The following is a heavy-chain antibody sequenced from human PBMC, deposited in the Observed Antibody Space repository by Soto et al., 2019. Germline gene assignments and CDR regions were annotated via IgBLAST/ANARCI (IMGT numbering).Heavy chain of an antibody. CDR1: GGSFSGYY. D-gene: IGHD3-10*01. CDR3: ARGGRSTMVRGVIRWFAP. Sequence: PSETLSLTCAVYGGSFSGYYWSWIRQPPGKGLEWIGEINHSGSTNYNPSLKSRVTISVDTSKNQFSLKLSSVTAADTAVYYCARGGRSTMVRGVIRWFAPWGQGTLVTVSS. J-gene: IGHJ5*02. V-gene: IGHV4-34*01. CDR2: INHSGST.